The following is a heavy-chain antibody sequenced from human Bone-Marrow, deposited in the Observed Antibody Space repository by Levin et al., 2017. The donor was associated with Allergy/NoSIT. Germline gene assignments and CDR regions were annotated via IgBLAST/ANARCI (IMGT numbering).Heavy chain of an antibody. CDR3: ATDRAYCSNTTCYLPDAFDI. Sequence: SCVASGFTVSSNYMNWVRQAPGKGLEWVSVIYSGGSTYYADSVKDRFTISRDNSKNTLYLQMSSLRAEDTAVYYCATDRAYCSNTTCYLPDAFDIWGQGTMVTVSS. CDR1: GFTVSSNY. V-gene: IGHV3-66*01. CDR2: IYSGGST. D-gene: IGHD2-2*01. J-gene: IGHJ3*02.